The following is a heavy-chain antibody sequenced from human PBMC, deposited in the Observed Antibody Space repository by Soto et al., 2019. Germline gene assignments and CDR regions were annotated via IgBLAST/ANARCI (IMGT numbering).Heavy chain of an antibody. D-gene: IGHD6-19*01. Sequence: GASLKVSCKASGYTFTSYAMHWVRQAPGQRLEWMGWINAGNGNTKYSQKFQGRVTITRDTSASTAYMELSSLRSEDTAVYYCASNRPRYSSGWSRGAFDIWGQGTMVTVSS. J-gene: IGHJ3*02. CDR1: GYTFTSYA. CDR2: INAGNGNT. CDR3: ASNRPRYSSGWSRGAFDI. V-gene: IGHV1-3*01.